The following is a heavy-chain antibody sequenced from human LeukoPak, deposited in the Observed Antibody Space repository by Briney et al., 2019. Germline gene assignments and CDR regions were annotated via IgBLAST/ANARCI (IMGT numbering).Heavy chain of an antibody. CDR2: IGGGGDKV. J-gene: IGHJ5*02. Sequence: GGSLRLSWAAPGFTFKSYAMTWVRQAPGQGLEWFSAIGGGGDKVFYADSVKGRFTISRDNSKQTLYLQMNSLGPADKAVYYCAKVSSGEHTFWSDFSQDKWFDPWGLGTLVTVAS. D-gene: IGHD3-3*01. V-gene: IGHV3-23*01. CDR3: AKVSSGEHTFWSDFSQDKWFDP. CDR1: GFTFKSYA.